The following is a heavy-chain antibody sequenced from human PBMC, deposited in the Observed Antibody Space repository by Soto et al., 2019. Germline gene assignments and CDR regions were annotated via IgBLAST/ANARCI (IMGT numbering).Heavy chain of an antibody. CDR2: IWYDGSNK. CDR1: GFTFSSYA. V-gene: IGHV3-33*08. D-gene: IGHD3-10*01. J-gene: IGHJ4*02. Sequence: VQLLESGGGLVQPGGSLRLSCAASGFTFSSYAMNWVRQAPGKGLEWVAVIWYDGSNKYYADSVKGRFTISRDNSKNTLYLQMNSLRAEDTAVYYCARDLYYYGSGSYGYWGQGTLVTVSS. CDR3: ARDLYYYGSGSYGY.